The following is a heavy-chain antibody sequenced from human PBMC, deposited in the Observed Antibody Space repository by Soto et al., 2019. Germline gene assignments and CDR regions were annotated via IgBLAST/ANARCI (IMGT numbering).Heavy chain of an antibody. CDR2: IKQEGSEK. V-gene: IGHV3-7*03. Sequence: GGSLRLSCAASGFTFSSYWMSWVRQAPGKGLEWVANIKQEGSEKYYVDSVKGRFTISRDNAKNSLYLQMNSLRAEDTAVYYCARDERAGTSLYYYYYYGMDVWGQGTTVTVSS. CDR3: ARDERAGTSLYYYYYYGMDV. CDR1: GFTFSSYW. D-gene: IGHD6-19*01. J-gene: IGHJ6*02.